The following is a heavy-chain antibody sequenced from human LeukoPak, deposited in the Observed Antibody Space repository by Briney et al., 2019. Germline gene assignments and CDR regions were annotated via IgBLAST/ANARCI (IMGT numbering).Heavy chain of an antibody. D-gene: IGHD3-22*01. V-gene: IGHV3-7*01. CDR2: IKEDGSVK. CDR3: ARDRGGRYHDGSGYYDVFDI. CDR1: GFTFSSYY. J-gene: IGHJ3*02. Sequence: TGVSLRLCCTASGFTFSSYYMIWVRQARGKGLEWVANIKEDGSVKNYMDSVKGRFAVSRDNAERALYLQMNSLRAEDTAVYYCARDRGGRYHDGSGYYDVFDIWGQGTMVTVS.